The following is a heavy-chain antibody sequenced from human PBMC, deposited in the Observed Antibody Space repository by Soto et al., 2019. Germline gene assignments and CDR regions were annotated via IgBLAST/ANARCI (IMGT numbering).Heavy chain of an antibody. Sequence: QITLKESGPTLVKPTQTLTLTCTLSGFSLSTSGVGVGWIRQPPGKALEWLALFYWDDDKRYSPFLKSRLTIANDTSNSQVVLTVSNTDPVDKATYFCAHYHSGSYYDYWGQGTLVSV. CDR1: GFSLSTSGVG. J-gene: IGHJ4*02. D-gene: IGHD3-10*01. CDR2: FYWDDDK. V-gene: IGHV2-5*02. CDR3: AHYHSGSYYDY.